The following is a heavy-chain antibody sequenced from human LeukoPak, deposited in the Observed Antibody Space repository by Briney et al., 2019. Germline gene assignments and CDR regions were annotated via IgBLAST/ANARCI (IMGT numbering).Heavy chain of an antibody. D-gene: IGHD1-26*01. CDR3: ARDRYSGFDY. Sequence: PGGSLRLSCAVSGITLSNYGMSWVRQAPGKGLEWVAGISDSGRSTNYADSVKGRFTISRDNSKNTLYLQMNSLRAEDTAVYYCARDRYSGFDYWGQGTLVTVSS. CDR2: ISDSGRST. CDR1: GITLSNYG. J-gene: IGHJ4*02. V-gene: IGHV3-23*01.